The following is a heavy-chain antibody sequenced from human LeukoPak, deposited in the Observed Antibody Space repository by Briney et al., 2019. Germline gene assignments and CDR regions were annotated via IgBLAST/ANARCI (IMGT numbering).Heavy chain of an antibody. CDR1: GFTFSSYW. J-gene: IGHJ5*02. CDR2: TKQDGSEK. Sequence: GGSLRLSCAASGFTFSSYWMSWVRQAPGKGLEWVANTKQDGSEKYYVDSVKGRFTISRDNAKNSLYLQMNSLRAEDTAVYYCAGLHEGAYCGGDCYDNWFDPWGQGTLVTVSS. CDR3: AGLHEGAYCGGDCYDNWFDP. D-gene: IGHD2-21*02. V-gene: IGHV3-7*01.